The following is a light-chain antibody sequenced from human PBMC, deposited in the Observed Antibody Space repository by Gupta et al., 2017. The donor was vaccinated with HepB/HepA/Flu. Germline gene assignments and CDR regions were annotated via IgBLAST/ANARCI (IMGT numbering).Light chain of an antibody. CDR1: QSVSSY. V-gene: IGKV3-11*01. Sequence: EVVLSQSPPTLSLSPGERATLSCRASQSVSSYLAWYQQKPGQAPRLLIYDSSNRATGIPARFSGSGSGTDFTLTISSLEPEDSAVYYCQQRNNWPLTFGQGTRLEIK. CDR3: QQRNNWPLT. J-gene: IGKJ5*01. CDR2: DSS.